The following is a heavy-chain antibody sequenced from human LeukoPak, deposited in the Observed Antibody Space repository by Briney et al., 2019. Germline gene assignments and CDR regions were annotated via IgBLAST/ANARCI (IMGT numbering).Heavy chain of an antibody. CDR1: GFTFSDYY. V-gene: IGHV3-30-3*01. Sequence: GGSLRLSCAASGFTFSDYYMSWIRQAPGKGLEWVAVISYDGSNKYYADSVKGRFTISRDNSKNTLYLQMNSLRAEDTAVYYCARDYVPWDEKYYFDYWGQGTLVTVSS. D-gene: IGHD3-16*01. CDR2: ISYDGSNK. J-gene: IGHJ4*02. CDR3: ARDYVPWDEKYYFDY.